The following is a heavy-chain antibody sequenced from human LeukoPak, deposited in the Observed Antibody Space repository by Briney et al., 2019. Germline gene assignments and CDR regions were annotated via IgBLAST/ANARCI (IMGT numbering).Heavy chain of an antibody. V-gene: IGHV1-18*01. Sequence: GASVKVSCKASGYSFTRYGFSWVRQAPGQGLEWMGWISAYNGHTNYAQNFQGRVTMTTDTSTGTAYMELRSLRSDDTAVYFCARAYSSTWYGDYWGQGTLVTVSS. CDR3: ARAYSSTWYGDY. J-gene: IGHJ4*02. CDR1: GYSFTRYG. D-gene: IGHD6-13*01. CDR2: ISAYNGHT.